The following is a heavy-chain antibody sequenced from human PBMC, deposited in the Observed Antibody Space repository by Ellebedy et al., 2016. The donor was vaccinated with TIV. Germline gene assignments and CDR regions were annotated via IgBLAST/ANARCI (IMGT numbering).Heavy chain of an antibody. CDR2: ISSSGRTI. CDR1: GFTFSDYY. Sequence: GESLKISCAASGFTFSDYYMSWTRQASGKGLEWVSYISSSGRTIYYADSVRGRFTISRDNAKNSLYLQMNSLRAEDTAVYYCARDTRFIDQQHNWFDPWGQGTLVTVSS. V-gene: IGHV3-11*01. J-gene: IGHJ5*02. D-gene: IGHD1/OR15-1a*01. CDR3: ARDTRFIDQQHNWFDP.